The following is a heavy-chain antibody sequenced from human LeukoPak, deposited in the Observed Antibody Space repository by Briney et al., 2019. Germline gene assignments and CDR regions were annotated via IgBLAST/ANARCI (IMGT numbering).Heavy chain of an antibody. V-gene: IGHV3-7*01. CDR2: INQDGSEV. J-gene: IGHJ4*02. CDR1: GFTFSSYE. D-gene: IGHD3-10*01. Sequence: GGSLRLSCAASGFTFSSYEMNWVRQAPGKGLEWVANINQDGSEVFFADSVQGRFSISRDNAKKSVYLQMNSLRAEDTALYYCARVASGSYYNGLLDYWGQGTLVTVSS. CDR3: ARVASGSYYNGLLDY.